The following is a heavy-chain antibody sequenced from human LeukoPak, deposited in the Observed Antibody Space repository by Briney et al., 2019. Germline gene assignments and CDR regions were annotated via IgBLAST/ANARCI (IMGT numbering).Heavy chain of an antibody. CDR2: VRYTGSST. D-gene: IGHD3-9*01. V-gene: IGHV3-30*02. CDR3: AKDGHNDWLYYFDY. Sequence: GGSLRLSCAASGFTFSSFGMHWVRQAPGKGLEWVAFVRYTGSSTYYVDSVKGRFTISRDNSKSTLYPQMNSLRPEDTAVYYCAKDGHNDWLYYFDYWGQGTLVTVSS. J-gene: IGHJ4*02. CDR1: GFTFSSFG.